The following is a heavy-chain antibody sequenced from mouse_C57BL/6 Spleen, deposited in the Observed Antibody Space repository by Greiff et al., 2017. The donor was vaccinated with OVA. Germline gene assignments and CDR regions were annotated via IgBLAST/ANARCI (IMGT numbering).Heavy chain of an antibody. D-gene: IGHD2-1*01. CDR3: ARGDYYGNYV. V-gene: IGHV5-17*01. CDR1: GFTFSDYG. Sequence: EVKLVESGGGLVKPGGSLKLSCAASGFTFSDYGMHWVRQAPEKGLEWVAYISSGSSTIYYADTVKGRFTISRDNAKNTLFLQMTSLRSEDTAMYYCARGDYYGNYVWGQVTLVTVSA. J-gene: IGHJ3*01. CDR2: ISSGSSTI.